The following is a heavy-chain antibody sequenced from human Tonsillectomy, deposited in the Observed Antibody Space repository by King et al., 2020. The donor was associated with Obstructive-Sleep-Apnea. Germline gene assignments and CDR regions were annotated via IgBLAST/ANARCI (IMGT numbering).Heavy chain of an antibody. CDR1: GFTFDDYA. CDR3: AKDLGRYCTGGSCYSSMDV. V-gene: IGHV3-9*01. D-gene: IGHD2-15*01. Sequence: VQLVESGGGLVQPGRSLRLSCAASGFTFDDYAIHWVRQAPGKGLEWVSGISWNSGSIAYADSVRGRFTISRDNAQNSLYLHMNSLSAEDTALYYCAKDLGRYCTGGSCYSSMDVWGQGTTVTVSS. J-gene: IGHJ6*02. CDR2: ISWNSGSI.